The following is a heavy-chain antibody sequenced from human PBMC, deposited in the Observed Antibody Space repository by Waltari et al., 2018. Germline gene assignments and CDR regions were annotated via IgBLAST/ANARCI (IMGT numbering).Heavy chain of an antibody. J-gene: IGHJ4*02. CDR2: MNQDGSEK. CDR1: AFTFPTSW. D-gene: IGHD6-13*01. V-gene: IGHV3-7*01. CDR3: GRDSRWQKGDY. Sequence: EVRLVESGGDLVQPGGSLRLSCSASAFTFPTSWMTWVRQAPGKGLEWVANMNQDGSEKYYVDSVKGRFTISRDNAKNSLYLQMNSLRAEDTAVYYCGRDSRWQKGDYWGQGTLVTVSS.